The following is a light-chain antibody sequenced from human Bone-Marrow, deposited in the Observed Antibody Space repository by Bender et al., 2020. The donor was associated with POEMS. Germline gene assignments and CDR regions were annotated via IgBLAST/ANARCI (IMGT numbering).Light chain of an antibody. V-gene: IGLV2-14*03. CDR1: SSDVGAYNY. Sequence: QSALIQPASVSGSPGQSITISCTGTSSDVGAYNYVSWYQQHPGKAPKLMIFDVSNRPSGVSNRFSGSKSGITASLTISGLQAEDEADYYCCSYAGSSTYVFGTGTKVTVL. J-gene: IGLJ1*01. CDR3: CSYAGSSTYV. CDR2: DVS.